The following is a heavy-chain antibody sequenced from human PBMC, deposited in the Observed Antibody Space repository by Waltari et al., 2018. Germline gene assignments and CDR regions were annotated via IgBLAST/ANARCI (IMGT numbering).Heavy chain of an antibody. CDR1: GGSISSYY. Sequence: QVQLQESGPGLVKPSETLSLTCTVSGGSISSYYWSWIRQPPGKGLEWIGYIYYSGRTNYNPSLKSRVTISVDTSKNQFSRKLSSVTAADTAVYYCARERSGNLDYWGQGTLVTVSS. J-gene: IGHJ4*02. CDR3: ARERSGNLDY. CDR2: IYYSGRT. D-gene: IGHD6-19*01. V-gene: IGHV4-59*01.